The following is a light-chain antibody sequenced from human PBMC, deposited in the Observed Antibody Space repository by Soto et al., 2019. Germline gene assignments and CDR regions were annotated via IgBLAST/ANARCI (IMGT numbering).Light chain of an antibody. V-gene: IGKV3-15*01. CDR1: QSVSSH. Sequence: EIVMTQSPATLSVSPGERATLSCRASQSVSSHVAWYQQKPGQAPRLLIYGASTRATGIPARFSGSGSGTEFTLTISSLQSEDFAVYYCQHYNNWPRTFGQGTKVEIK. J-gene: IGKJ1*01. CDR2: GAS. CDR3: QHYNNWPRT.